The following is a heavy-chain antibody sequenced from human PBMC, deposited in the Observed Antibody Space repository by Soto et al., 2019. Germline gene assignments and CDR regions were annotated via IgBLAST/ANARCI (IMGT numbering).Heavy chain of an antibody. CDR1: GFTFSSYG. D-gene: IGHD4-4*01. CDR3: ACLPATVSIDY. V-gene: IGHV3-30*03. CDR2: ISYDGSNK. Sequence: GGSLRLSCAASGFTFSSYGMHWVRQAPGKGLEWVAVISYDGSNKYEADSVKGGVTINRDSSKNKQSLQMDSVSAEDTAEYCVACLPATVSIDYWGQGTLVTVSS. J-gene: IGHJ4*02.